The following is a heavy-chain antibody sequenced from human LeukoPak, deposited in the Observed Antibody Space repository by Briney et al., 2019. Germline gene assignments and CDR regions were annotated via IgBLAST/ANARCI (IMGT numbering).Heavy chain of an antibody. D-gene: IGHD2-15*01. CDR3: TTAPCSTATRNPDDAFDT. CDR1: GFTFNNTW. J-gene: IGHJ3*02. Sequence: GGSLRLSCTGSGFTFNNTWMTWVRQAPGKGLEWIGRIKSKYDGGTTDYAEPVKGRFTISRDDSKNTLYLQMNSLKSEDTAVYHCTTAPCSTATRNPDDAFDTWGQGIMVTVSS. V-gene: IGHV3-15*05. CDR2: IKSKYDGGTT.